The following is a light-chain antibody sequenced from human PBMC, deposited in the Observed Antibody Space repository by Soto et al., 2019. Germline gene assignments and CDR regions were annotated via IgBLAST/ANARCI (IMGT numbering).Light chain of an antibody. Sequence: EIVLTQSPGTLSLSPGERATLSCRASQSVSSSYLAWYQQKPGQAPRLLIYGAFNRATGIPARFSGSGSGTEFTLTISSLQPEDFAVYYCQQYAVWPPQTFGQGTKVDIK. V-gene: IGKV3-20*01. CDR3: QQYAVWPPQT. CDR1: QSVSSSY. J-gene: IGKJ1*01. CDR2: GAF.